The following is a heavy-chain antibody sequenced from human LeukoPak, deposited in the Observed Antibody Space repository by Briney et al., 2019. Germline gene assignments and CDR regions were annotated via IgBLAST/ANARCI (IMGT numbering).Heavy chain of an antibody. V-gene: IGHV1-69*04. CDR3: ARDRAAAGTSWFDP. Sequence: SVKVSCKASGYTFTGYYMHWVRQAPGQGLEWMGMIIPILGIPNYAQKFQGRVTITADKSTSTAYMELSSLRSEDTAVYYCARDRAAAGTSWFDPWGQGTLVTVSS. J-gene: IGHJ5*02. D-gene: IGHD6-13*01. CDR2: IIPILGIP. CDR1: GYTFTGYY.